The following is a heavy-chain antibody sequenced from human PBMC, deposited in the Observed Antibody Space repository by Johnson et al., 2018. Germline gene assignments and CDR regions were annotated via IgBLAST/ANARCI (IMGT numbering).Heavy chain of an antibody. D-gene: IGHD2-2*01. CDR2: INTDGTFI. CDR3: RRDSYQADLYDGRDG. CDR1: GFTFSRYW. V-gene: IGHV3-74*02. J-gene: IGHJ6*02. Sequence: EVQLVESGGGSVQPGGSLRLSCAASGFTFSRYWMHWVRQAPGMGLVWVSRINTDGTFIHYMDSVKGRFAISRDNTKNTRYQQMNRLRAEETAVYFCRRDSYQADLYDGRDGWGHGTTVTVS.